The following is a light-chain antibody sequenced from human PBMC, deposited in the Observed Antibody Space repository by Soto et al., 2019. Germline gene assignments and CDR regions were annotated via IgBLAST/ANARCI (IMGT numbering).Light chain of an antibody. CDR1: QSINSY. CDR2: AAF. CDR3: QQDYSYPQT. J-gene: IGKJ1*01. V-gene: IGKV1-8*01. Sequence: ALRMTQSPSSFSASTGDIVTITCRASQSINSYLAWYQQKSGKAPKLLIYAAFTLQGVVPSRFSGSGSGKDFTLTISCLQSEDCANYYCQQDYSYPQTFGKGTKVQGK.